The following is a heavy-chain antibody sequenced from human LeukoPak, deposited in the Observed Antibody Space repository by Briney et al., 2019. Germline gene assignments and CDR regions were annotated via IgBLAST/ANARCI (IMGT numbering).Heavy chain of an antibody. CDR3: ATRHSSGWFFDY. Sequence: PGGSLRLSCAASGFTPSNYGMNWVRQAPGEGLEWVSSISRSGDYAYYADSVKGRFTVSRDTAQNSLYLHMNSLGADDTALYYCATRHSSGWFFDYWVQGTLVSVSS. J-gene: IGHJ4*02. D-gene: IGHD6-19*01. CDR2: ISRSGDYA. V-gene: IGHV3-21*01. CDR1: GFTPSNYG.